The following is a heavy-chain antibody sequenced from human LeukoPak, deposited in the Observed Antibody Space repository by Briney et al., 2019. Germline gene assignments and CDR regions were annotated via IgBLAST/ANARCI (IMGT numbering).Heavy chain of an antibody. V-gene: IGHV4-59*01. J-gene: IGHJ4*02. CDR2: IYYSGST. CDR3: ARGREMATSDY. CDR1: GGSISSYC. D-gene: IGHD5-24*01. Sequence: SETLSLTCTVSGGSISSYCWSWIRQPPGKGLEWIGYIYYSGSTNYNPSLKSRVTISVDTSKNQFSLRLSSVTAADTAVYYCARGREMATSDYWGQGTLVTVSS.